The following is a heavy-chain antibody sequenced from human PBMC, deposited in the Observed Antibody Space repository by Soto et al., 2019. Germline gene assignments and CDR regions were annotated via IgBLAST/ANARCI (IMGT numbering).Heavy chain of an antibody. CDR1: GFTFSSYG. Sequence: QVQLVESGGGVVQPGRSLRLSCAASGFTFSSYGMHWVRQAPGKGLEWVAVISYDGSNKYYADSVKGRFTISRDNSKNTLYLQMNSLRAEDTAVYYCAKSHSYGLTLTQYYFDYWGQGTLVTVSS. D-gene: IGHD5-18*01. V-gene: IGHV3-30*18. J-gene: IGHJ4*02. CDR2: ISYDGSNK. CDR3: AKSHSYGLTLTQYYFDY.